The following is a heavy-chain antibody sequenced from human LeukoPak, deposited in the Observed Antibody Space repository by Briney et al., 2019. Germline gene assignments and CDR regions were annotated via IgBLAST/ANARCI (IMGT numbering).Heavy chain of an antibody. CDR3: VRGSTLRHYQY. CDR1: DGSISSGGYY. CDR2: IYYSGST. Sequence: SETLSLTCTVSDGSISSGGYYWSWIRQHPGKGLEWIGYIYYSGSTYYNPSLKSRVTISVDTSKNQFSLNLSSVTAADTAVYYCVRGSTLRHYQYWGQGTLVTVSS. D-gene: IGHD3-16*01. V-gene: IGHV4-31*03. J-gene: IGHJ4*02.